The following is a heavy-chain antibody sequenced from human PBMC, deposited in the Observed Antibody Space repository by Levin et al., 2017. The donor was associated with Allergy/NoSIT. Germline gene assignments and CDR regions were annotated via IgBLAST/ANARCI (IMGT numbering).Heavy chain of an antibody. CDR1: GYSFPSYW. CDR2: IYPGDSDT. CDR3: ARLVAVAAGYFDL. J-gene: IGHJ2*01. V-gene: IGHV5-51*01. D-gene: IGHD6-19*01. Sequence: KVSCKGSGYSFPSYWIGWVRQMPGKGLEWMGIIYPGDSDTRYSPSFQGQVTISADKSISTAYLQWSSLKASDTAMYYCARLVAVAAGYFDLWGRGTLVTVSS.